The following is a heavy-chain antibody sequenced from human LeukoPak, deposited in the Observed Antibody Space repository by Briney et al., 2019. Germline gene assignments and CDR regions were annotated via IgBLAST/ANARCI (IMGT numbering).Heavy chain of an antibody. D-gene: IGHD2-2*01. CDR1: GYSFTSYW. Sequence: GESLKISCKGSGYSFTSYWIGWVRQMPGKGLEWMGIIYPGDSDTIYSPSLQGQVTISADKSISTAYLQWSSLKASDTAMYYSARSCTSTSCYLTDAFDIWGQGTMVTVSS. CDR2: IYPGDSDT. J-gene: IGHJ3*02. CDR3: ARSCTSTSCYLTDAFDI. V-gene: IGHV5-51*01.